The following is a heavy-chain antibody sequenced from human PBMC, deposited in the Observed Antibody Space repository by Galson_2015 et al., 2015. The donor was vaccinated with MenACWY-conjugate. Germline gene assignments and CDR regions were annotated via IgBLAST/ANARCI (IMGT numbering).Heavy chain of an antibody. CDR3: FALNSGLHY. V-gene: IGHV3-74*01. CDR1: GFIFNTYW. Sequence: SLRLSCAASGFIFNTYWMHWVRQAPGKGLVWVSRINPGGSSTTYADSVKDRFTISRDNAKNTLYLQMNSLRPEDTALYYCFALNSGLHYWGRGTLVTVSS. CDR2: INPGGSST. D-gene: IGHD1-26*01. J-gene: IGHJ4*02.